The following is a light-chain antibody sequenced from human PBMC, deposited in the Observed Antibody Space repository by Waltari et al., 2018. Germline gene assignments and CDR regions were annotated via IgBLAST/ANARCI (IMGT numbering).Light chain of an antibody. V-gene: IGLV2-14*01. CDR3: SSYTTSSAPGV. CDR2: VVS. Sequence: QSALTQPASVSGSPGQSITISCSGTDSDVGAYDFVSWYQQHPGKAPRLIIYVVSNRPSGMSNRFSASKSGNTASLTISGLQAEDEADYYCSSYTTSSAPGVFGTGTRVTVL. J-gene: IGLJ1*01. CDR1: DSDVGAYDF.